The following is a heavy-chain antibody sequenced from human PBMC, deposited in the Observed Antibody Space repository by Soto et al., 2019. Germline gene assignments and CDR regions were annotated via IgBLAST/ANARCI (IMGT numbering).Heavy chain of an antibody. CDR3: ARSFCWYAIDH. Sequence: QMQLQESGPGLVKPSETLSPICTVSSGSITSEQRWSWVRQPPGKRLEWIGEIHHSGSTNENPSLRSRVSMSVDKSKNQFSLKLNSVTAADTAVYFCARSFCWYAIDHRGQGTLVIVSS. J-gene: IGHJ4*02. V-gene: IGHV4-4*02. CDR1: SGSITSEQR. CDR2: IHHSGST. D-gene: IGHD6-13*01.